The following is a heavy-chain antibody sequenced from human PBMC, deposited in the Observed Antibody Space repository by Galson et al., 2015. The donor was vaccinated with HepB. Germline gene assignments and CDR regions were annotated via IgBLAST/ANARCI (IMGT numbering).Heavy chain of an antibody. V-gene: IGHV1-2*02. D-gene: IGHD1-14*01. Sequence: SVKVSCKASGYTFTGYYMDWVRQAPGQGLEWMGWINPNSGDTNYAQRFQGRVTLTRDTSISIVYMELTTLRSDDTAVYYCARAKRTDAFDIWGQGTMVTVSS. CDR2: INPNSGDT. CDR1: GYTFTGYY. J-gene: IGHJ3*02. CDR3: ARAKRTDAFDI.